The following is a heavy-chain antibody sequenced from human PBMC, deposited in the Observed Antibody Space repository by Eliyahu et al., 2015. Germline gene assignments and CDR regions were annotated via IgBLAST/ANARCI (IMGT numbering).Heavy chain of an antibody. CDR3: AKPLYGSPPNYSFYGLDV. Sequence: CPASGFSFSAYGMLWVRQAPGKGLEWVAFVGYDGSEIYYADSVKGRFTISRDNSRSTLHLQLNSLTAEDTAIYYCAKPLYGSPPNYSFYGLDVWGHGTTVAVSS. J-gene: IGHJ6*02. V-gene: IGHV3-30*02. CDR2: VGYDGSEI. D-gene: IGHD6-13*01. CDR1: GFSFSAYG.